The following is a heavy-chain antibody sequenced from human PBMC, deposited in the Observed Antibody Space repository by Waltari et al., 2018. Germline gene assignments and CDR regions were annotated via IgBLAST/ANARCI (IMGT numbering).Heavy chain of an antibody. Sequence: QVQLVQSGAEVKKPGASVQVSCKASGYPFTSYAMHWVRQAPGQRLEWMGWINAGNGNTKDSHKFQGRVTITRDTSASTAYMELSSLRSEDTAVYYCARDDWQRYSSSSGGYYYGMDVWGQGTTVTVSS. V-gene: IGHV1-3*01. CDR3: ARDDWQRYSSSSGGYYYGMDV. CDR1: GYPFTSYA. D-gene: IGHD6-6*01. J-gene: IGHJ6*02. CDR2: INAGNGNT.